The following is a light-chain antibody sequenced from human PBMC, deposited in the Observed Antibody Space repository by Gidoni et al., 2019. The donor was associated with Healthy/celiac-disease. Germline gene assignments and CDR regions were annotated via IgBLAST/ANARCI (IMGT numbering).Light chain of an antibody. CDR1: SSNIVAGYD. V-gene: IGLV1-40*01. J-gene: IGLJ3*02. Sequence: QSVLTQPPSVSGAPGQRVTISCTGSSSNIVAGYDVHLYQPLPGTAPKLPIYGNSNRPSGVPDRCSGSKSGTSASLAITGLQAEDEADYYCQSYDSSLSGPWVFGGGTKLTVL. CDR2: GNS. CDR3: QSYDSSLSGPWV.